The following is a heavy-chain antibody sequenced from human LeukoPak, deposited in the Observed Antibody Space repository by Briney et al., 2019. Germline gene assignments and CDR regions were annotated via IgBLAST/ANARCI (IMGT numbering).Heavy chain of an antibody. V-gene: IGHV3-74*01. CDR1: GFTSSSYW. CDR2: IRSDGSQT. CDR3: AREADDFDN. J-gene: IGHJ3*02. Sequence: GGSLRLSCAASGFTSSSYWMHWVRQAPGEGLVWVSAIRSDGSQTFYADSVKGRFTISRDNAKNTLYLQMNSLRVEDTAVYFCAREADDFDNWGQGTMVTVSS.